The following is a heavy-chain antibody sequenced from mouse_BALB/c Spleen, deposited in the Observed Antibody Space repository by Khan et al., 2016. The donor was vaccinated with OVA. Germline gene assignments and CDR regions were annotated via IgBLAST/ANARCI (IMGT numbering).Heavy chain of an antibody. D-gene: IGHD2-10*01. V-gene: IGHV2-6-1*01. Sequence: QVQLQQPGPGLAAPSQSLSITCTISGFSLTTYGVHWVRQPPGKGLEWLVVIWSDGTTNYNSALKSRLTITKDNSQSQVFLKMNSLQTDDTAIYFCARQPYYHYNIMDYWGQGTSVTVSS. CDR2: IWSDGTT. CDR1: GFSLTTYG. J-gene: IGHJ4*01. CDR3: ARQPYYHYNIMDY.